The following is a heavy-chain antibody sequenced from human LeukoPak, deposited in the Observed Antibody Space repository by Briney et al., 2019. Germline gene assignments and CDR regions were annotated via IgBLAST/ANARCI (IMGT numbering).Heavy chain of an antibody. D-gene: IGHD6-19*01. J-gene: IGHJ4*02. Sequence: ASVKVSCKASGYTFTGYYMHWVRQAPGQGLEWMGWISPNSGGTNYAQKFQGRVTMTRDTSISTAYMELSGLRSDDTAVYYCARVEYSSGWSAYYFDYWGQGTLNTVSS. CDR3: ARVEYSSGWSAYYFDY. V-gene: IGHV1-2*02. CDR1: GYTFTGYY. CDR2: ISPNSGGT.